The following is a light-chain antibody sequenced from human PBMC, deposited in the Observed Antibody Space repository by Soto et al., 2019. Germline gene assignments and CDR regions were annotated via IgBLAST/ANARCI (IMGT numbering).Light chain of an antibody. Sequence: DIVMTQSPDSLAVSLGERATINCKSSQTIFSSYDKDYLAWYQQKPGQPPKLLIYWASNREAGVPDRFSGGGSGTDFTLTISSLQAEDVAFYYCQQYYRAPYSFGQGTKLEIK. J-gene: IGKJ2*01. CDR3: QQYYRAPYS. CDR2: WAS. V-gene: IGKV4-1*01. CDR1: QTIFSSYDKDY.